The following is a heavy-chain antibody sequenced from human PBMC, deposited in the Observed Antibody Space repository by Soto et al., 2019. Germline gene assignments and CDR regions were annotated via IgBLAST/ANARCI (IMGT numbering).Heavy chain of an antibody. D-gene: IGHD3-10*01. CDR3: AKGRGGSGSLTPRVDF. J-gene: IGHJ4*02. Sequence: VQLLVSGGGLVQPGGSLRLSCAASGFTFNNYAMTWVRQAPGKGLEWVSAISGGGDTTSYADSVKGRFTVSRDGSKNTLYLQMSSLRAEDTALYYCAKGRGGSGSLTPRVDFWGQGTLVTVSS. CDR1: GFTFNNYA. V-gene: IGHV3-23*01. CDR2: ISGGGDTT.